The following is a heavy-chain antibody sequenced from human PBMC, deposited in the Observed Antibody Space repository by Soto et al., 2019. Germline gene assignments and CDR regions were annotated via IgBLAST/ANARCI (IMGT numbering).Heavy chain of an antibody. V-gene: IGHV3-23*01. CDR2: VGWSGSST. J-gene: IGHJ4*02. CDR3: AKKYHYDSGTYLYHFDD. CDR1: GFTFNNYA. D-gene: IGHD3-10*01. Sequence: EVPLLESGGGLVQPGGSLRLSCAASGFTFNNYAMSWVRRAPGKGLEWVSTVGWSGSSTYYADSVKGRFTISRDNSKNTLYLQRSSLRAEDTAVYYCAKKYHYDSGTYLYHFDDWGQGTLVIVSS.